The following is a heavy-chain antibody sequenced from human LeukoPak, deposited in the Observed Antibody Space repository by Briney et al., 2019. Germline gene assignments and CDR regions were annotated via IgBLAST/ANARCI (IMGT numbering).Heavy chain of an antibody. V-gene: IGHV4-38-2*02. CDR1: GYSISSGYY. D-gene: IGHD3-22*01. CDR3: ARDSLTMIVGRQKRGLDY. Sequence: SETLSLTCTVSGYSISSGYYWGWIRQPPGKGLQWIGTIYHSGSTFYNPSLKSRVTISVDTSKNQFSLRLPSVIAADTAVYYCARDSLTMIVGRQKRGLDYWGQGTLVTVSS. CDR2: IYHSGST. J-gene: IGHJ4*02.